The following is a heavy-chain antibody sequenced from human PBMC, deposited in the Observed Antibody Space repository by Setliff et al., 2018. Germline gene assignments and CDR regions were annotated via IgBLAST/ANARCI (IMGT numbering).Heavy chain of an antibody. D-gene: IGHD3-22*01. CDR2: IWYDGSNK. J-gene: IGHJ4*02. V-gene: IGHV3-33*06. Sequence: AGESLKISCAASGFTFSSYGMHWVRQAPGKGLEWVAVIWYDGSNKYYADSVKGRFTISRDNSKNTLYLQMNSLRAEDTAVYYCAKGNSNYYDSSGYLHHFDYWGQGTLVTVSS. CDR1: GFTFSSYG. CDR3: AKGNSNYYDSSGYLHHFDY.